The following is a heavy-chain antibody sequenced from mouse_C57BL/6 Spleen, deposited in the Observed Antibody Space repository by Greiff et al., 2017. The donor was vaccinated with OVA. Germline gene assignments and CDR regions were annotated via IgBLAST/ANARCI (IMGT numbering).Heavy chain of an antibody. CDR2: IYPYNGVS. J-gene: IGHJ1*03. CDR3: ARDGSSYGYFDV. Sequence: EVKLMESGPELVKPGASVKISCKASGYSFTGYYMHWVKQSHGNILDWIGYIYPYNGVSSYNQKFKGKATLTVDKSSSTAYMELRSLTSEDSAVYYCARDGSSYGYFDVWGTGTTVTVSS. D-gene: IGHD1-1*01. CDR1: GYSFTGYY. V-gene: IGHV1-31*01.